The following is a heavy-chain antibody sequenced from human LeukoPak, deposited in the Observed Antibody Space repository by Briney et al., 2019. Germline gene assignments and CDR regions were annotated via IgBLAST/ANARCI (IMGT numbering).Heavy chain of an antibody. V-gene: IGHV3-74*01. D-gene: IGHD3-10*01. CDR1: GFTFSSYW. Sequence: GGSLRLSCAASGFTFSSYWMHWVRQAPGKGLVWVSRIFDDGRSTTYADSVKGRFTISRDNFKSTLYLQMNSLRAEDTAVYYCARHGSGSYYNGDYYYYYMEVWGKGATVTISS. CDR2: IFDDGRST. CDR3: ARHGSGSYYNGDYYYYYMEV. J-gene: IGHJ6*03.